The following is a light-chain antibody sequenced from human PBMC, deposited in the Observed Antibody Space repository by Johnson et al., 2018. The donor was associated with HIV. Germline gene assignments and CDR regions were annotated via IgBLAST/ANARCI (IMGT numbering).Light chain of an antibody. J-gene: IGLJ1*01. CDR3: GTWDSRLRNV. V-gene: IGLV1-51*01. CDR2: DNH. Sequence: QSVLTQPPSVSAAPGQKVTISCSGSSSNIGNNYAYWYQQVPGTAPKLLIYDNHKRPSGIPDRFSGSKSGTFATLAITGLQTGDEADYYCGTWDSRLRNVFGTGTKVTVL. CDR1: SSNIGNNY.